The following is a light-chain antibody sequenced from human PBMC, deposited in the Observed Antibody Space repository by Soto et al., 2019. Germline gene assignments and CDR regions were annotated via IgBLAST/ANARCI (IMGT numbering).Light chain of an antibody. J-gene: IGKJ2*01. CDR2: GSS. Sequence: EVVLTQSPGTLSLSPGERATLSCRASQSVSNNYLAWYQQKPGQSPKLLIFGSSDRATGIPDRFSGSGSGTDCPFTISSLEPEDFAVYYCQQYGSSPPYTFGQGTKLEIK. CDR3: QQYGSSPPYT. V-gene: IGKV3-20*01. CDR1: QSVSNNY.